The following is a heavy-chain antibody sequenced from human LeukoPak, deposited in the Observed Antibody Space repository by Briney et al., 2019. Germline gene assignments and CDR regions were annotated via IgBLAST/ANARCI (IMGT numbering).Heavy chain of an antibody. CDR3: ATLRWGSGLYAGDY. CDR1: GFTFSDYY. Sequence: PGGSLRLSCAASGFTFSDYYMSWTRQAPGKGLEWVSYISSSGSTIYYADSVKGRFTISRDNAKNSLYLQMDSLRAEDTAVYYCATLRWGSGLYAGDYWGQGNLVAVSS. V-gene: IGHV3-11*04. D-gene: IGHD6-19*01. J-gene: IGHJ4*02. CDR2: ISSSGSTI.